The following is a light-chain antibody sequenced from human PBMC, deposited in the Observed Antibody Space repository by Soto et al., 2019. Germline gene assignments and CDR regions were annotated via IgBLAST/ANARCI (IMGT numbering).Light chain of an antibody. Sequence: QSALTQPRSVSGSPGQSVTISCTGTSSDVGGYNYVCWYQQHPGKAPKLMIYDVSKRPSGVPDRFSGSKSGNTASLTISGLQAEDEADYYCCSYAGSNYVFGTGTKLTVL. V-gene: IGLV2-11*01. CDR2: DVS. CDR1: SSDVGGYNY. J-gene: IGLJ1*01. CDR3: CSYAGSNYV.